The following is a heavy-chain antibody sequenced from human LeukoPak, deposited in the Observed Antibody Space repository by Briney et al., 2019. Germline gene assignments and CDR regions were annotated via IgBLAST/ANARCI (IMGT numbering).Heavy chain of an antibody. CDR2: ISGSGVTT. D-gene: IGHD1-1*01. V-gene: IGHV3-23*01. Sequence: PGGSLRLSCAASGFTFSSYAMSWVRQAPGKGLEWVSGISGSGVTTYYADSPKGRFTISRGNSKNTVYLQMNSLRAEDTATYCCAREVRTPGYWGQGTLVTVSS. CDR3: AREVRTPGY. J-gene: IGHJ4*02. CDR1: GFTFSSYA.